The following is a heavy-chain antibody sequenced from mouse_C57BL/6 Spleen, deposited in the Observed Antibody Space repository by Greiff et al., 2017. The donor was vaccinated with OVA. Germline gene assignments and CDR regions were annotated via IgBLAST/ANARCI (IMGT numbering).Heavy chain of an antibody. D-gene: IGHD1-1*01. Sequence: DVKLQESGPGLVKPSQSLSLTCSVTGYSITSGYYWNWIRQFPGNKLEWMGYISYDGSNNYNPSLKNRISITRDTSKNQCFLKLNSVTTEDTATYYCARDGSSSHWYFDVWGTGTTVTVSS. V-gene: IGHV3-6*01. CDR3: ARDGSSSHWYFDV. CDR1: GYSITSGYY. CDR2: ISYDGSN. J-gene: IGHJ1*03.